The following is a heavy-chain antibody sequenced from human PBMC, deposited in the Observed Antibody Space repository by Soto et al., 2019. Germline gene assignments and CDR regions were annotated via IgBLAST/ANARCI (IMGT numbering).Heavy chain of an antibody. CDR2: VSYSGNT. CDR3: ARSQGSKWFDP. V-gene: IGHV4-59*01. J-gene: IGHJ5*02. Sequence: SETLSLTCAVSGGSINSYYWSWIRQPPGRGLEWIGYVSYSGNTNYNPSFQSRVTISVDTSNNQVSLNLDSLTAADTAVYYCARSQGSKWFDPWGQGTMVTVSS. CDR1: GGSINSYY.